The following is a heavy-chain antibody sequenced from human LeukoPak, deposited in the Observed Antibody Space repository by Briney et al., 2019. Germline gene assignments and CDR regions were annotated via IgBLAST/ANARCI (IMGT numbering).Heavy chain of an antibody. Sequence: SVKVSCKASGYTFTGYYMHWVRQAPGQGLEWMGRIIPIFGTANYAQKFQGRVTITTDESTSTAYMELSSLRSEDTAVYYCARDSAWGPEFDYWGQGTLVTVSS. D-gene: IGHD7-27*01. CDR1: GYTFTGYY. CDR3: ARDSAWGPEFDY. J-gene: IGHJ4*02. V-gene: IGHV1-69*05. CDR2: IIPIFGTA.